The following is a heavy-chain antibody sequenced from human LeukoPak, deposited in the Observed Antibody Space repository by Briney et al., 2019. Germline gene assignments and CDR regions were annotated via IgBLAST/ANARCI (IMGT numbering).Heavy chain of an antibody. CDR3: AINYYDSSGYNQIDY. Sequence: SVKVSCKASGGTFSSYAISWVRQAPGQGLEWMGGIIPIFGTANYAQKFQGRVAITADKSTSTAYMELSSLRSEDTAVYCCAINYYDSSGYNQIDYWGQGTLVTVSS. CDR2: IIPIFGTA. V-gene: IGHV1-69*06. CDR1: GGTFSSYA. J-gene: IGHJ4*02. D-gene: IGHD3-22*01.